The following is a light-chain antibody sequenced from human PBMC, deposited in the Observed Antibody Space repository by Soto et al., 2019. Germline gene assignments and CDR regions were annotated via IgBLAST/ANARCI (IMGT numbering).Light chain of an antibody. J-gene: IGKJ1*01. Sequence: DIQMTQSPSSLSASVGDRVTITCRASQSISSYLNWYQQKQGKAHKXLIYAASTLQSGVPSRFSGSGSGTELTITISSLQPDDFETYYCQHYNSYSEAFGQGTKVDIK. CDR3: QHYNSYSEA. V-gene: IGKV1-5*01. CDR2: AAS. CDR1: QSISSY.